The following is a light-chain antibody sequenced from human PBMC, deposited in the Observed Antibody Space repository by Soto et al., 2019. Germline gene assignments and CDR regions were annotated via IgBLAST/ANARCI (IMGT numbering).Light chain of an antibody. CDR3: QQRSNWPHT. V-gene: IGKV3D-20*02. CDR1: QDVSSTD. CDR2: GTS. Sequence: EIVLTQSPGTLSLSPGERVTLSCRASQDVSSTDLTWYQQKPGQAPRVLIYGTSTRATGIPDRFSGSGSGTDFTLTISRLEPEDFAVYYCQQRSNWPHTFGPGTKLEIK. J-gene: IGKJ2*01.